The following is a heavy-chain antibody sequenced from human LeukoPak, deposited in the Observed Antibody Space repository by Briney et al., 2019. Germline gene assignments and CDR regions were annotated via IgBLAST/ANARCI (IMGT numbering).Heavy chain of an antibody. CDR2: IYTSGST. CDR3: ARALGGYPANFDY. D-gene: IGHD1-26*01. V-gene: IGHV4-61*02. Sequence: SQTLSLTCTVSGGSISSGYYWSWIRQPAGKGLEWIGRIYTSGSTNYNPSLKSRVTISVDTSKNQFSLKLSSVTAADTAVYYCARALGGYPANFDYWGQGTLVTVSS. J-gene: IGHJ4*02. CDR1: GGSISSGYY.